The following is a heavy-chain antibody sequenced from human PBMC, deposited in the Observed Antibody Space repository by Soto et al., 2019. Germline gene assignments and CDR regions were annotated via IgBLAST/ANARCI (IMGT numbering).Heavy chain of an antibody. Sequence: SETLSLTCTVSGVSISSYYWSWIRQPPGKGLEWIGYIYYSGSTNYNPSLKSRVTISVDTSKNQFSLKLSSVTAADTAVYYCARHPSDFWYDPWGQGTLVTVSS. CDR2: IYYSGST. CDR3: ARHPSDFWYDP. CDR1: GVSISSYY. J-gene: IGHJ5*02. D-gene: IGHD2-21*02. V-gene: IGHV4-59*08.